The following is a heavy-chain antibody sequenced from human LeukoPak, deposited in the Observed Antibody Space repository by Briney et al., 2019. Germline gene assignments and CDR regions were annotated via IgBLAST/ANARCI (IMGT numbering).Heavy chain of an antibody. CDR3: ARAAEYSSGWYLFDY. CDR1: GGSISSYY. V-gene: IGHV4-59*12. J-gene: IGHJ4*02. Sequence: PSETLSLTCTVSGGSISSYYWSWIRQPPGKGLEWIAYLFYSGSTDYNPSLESRVTISVDTSKNQFSLKLTSVTAADTAVYYCARAAEYSSGWYLFDYWGQGTLVTVSS. CDR2: LFYSGST. D-gene: IGHD6-19*01.